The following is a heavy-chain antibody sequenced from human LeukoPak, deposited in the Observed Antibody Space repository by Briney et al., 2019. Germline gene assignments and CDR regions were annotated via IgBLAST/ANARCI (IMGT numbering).Heavy chain of an antibody. Sequence: TSETLSLTCSVYGGSFSGYYWSWIRQPPGKGLEWIGEINHSGSTNYNPSLKSRVTISVDTSKNQFSLKLSSVTAADTAVYYCARYFSGGQFKWFDPWGQGTLVTVSS. CDR3: ARYFSGGQFKWFDP. CDR2: INHSGST. V-gene: IGHV4-34*01. J-gene: IGHJ5*02. D-gene: IGHD1-26*01. CDR1: GGSFSGYY.